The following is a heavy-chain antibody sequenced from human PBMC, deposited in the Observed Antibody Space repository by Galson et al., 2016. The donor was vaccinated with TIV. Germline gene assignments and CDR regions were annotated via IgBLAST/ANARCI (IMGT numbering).Heavy chain of an antibody. CDR1: GGIFRSDA. J-gene: IGHJ5*02. V-gene: IGHV1-69*13. CDR2: IIAIFGTA. Sequence: SVKVSCKVSGGIFRSDAISWVRQAPGQGLEWMGRIIAIFGTANYAQKFQGRVTITADESTNTVYLELSSLTSEDTAVYYCARLPSYYGSGNHWFDPWGQGTLVNVSS. CDR3: ARLPSYYGSGNHWFDP. D-gene: IGHD3-10*01.